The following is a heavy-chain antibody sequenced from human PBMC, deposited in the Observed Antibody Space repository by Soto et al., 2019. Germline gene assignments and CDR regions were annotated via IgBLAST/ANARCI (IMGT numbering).Heavy chain of an antibody. D-gene: IGHD5-12*01. V-gene: IGHV3-48*02. CDR2: ISSSSSTI. Sequence: EVQLVESGGGLVQPGGSLRRSGAASGITFSSYSMNWVLQAPGKGLEWVSYISSSSSTIYYADSVKGRFTISRDNAKNSLCLQMNSLRDEDTAVYYCAREGGYIVATTPGLFDYWGQGTLVTVSS. J-gene: IGHJ4*02. CDR3: AREGGYIVATTPGLFDY. CDR1: GITFSSYS.